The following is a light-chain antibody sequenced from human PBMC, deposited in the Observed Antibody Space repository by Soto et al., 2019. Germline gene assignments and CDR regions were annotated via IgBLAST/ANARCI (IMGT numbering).Light chain of an antibody. V-gene: IGLV1-51*01. CDR1: SSNIGNSY. Sequence: QSVLTQPPSVSAAPGQKVTISCSGSSSNIGNSYVSWYQQLPGTAPTLLIYDNNKRPSGIPDRFSGSKSGTSATLGITGLQTGDEADYYCGTWDSSLSAWVFGGGTKVTVL. J-gene: IGLJ3*02. CDR3: GTWDSSLSAWV. CDR2: DNN.